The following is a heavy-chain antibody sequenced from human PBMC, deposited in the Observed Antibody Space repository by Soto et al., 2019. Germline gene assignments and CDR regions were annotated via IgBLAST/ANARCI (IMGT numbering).Heavy chain of an antibody. CDR3: ARHLYDSLENWYAFDI. Sequence: LGESLKISCKGSGYSFTSYWISWVRQMPGKGLEWMGRIDPSDSYTNYSPSFQGHVTISADKSISTAYLQWSSLKASDTAMYYCARHLYDSLENWYAFDIWGQGTMVTVSS. CDR1: GYSFTSYW. J-gene: IGHJ3*02. V-gene: IGHV5-10-1*01. D-gene: IGHD3-22*01. CDR2: IDPSDSYT.